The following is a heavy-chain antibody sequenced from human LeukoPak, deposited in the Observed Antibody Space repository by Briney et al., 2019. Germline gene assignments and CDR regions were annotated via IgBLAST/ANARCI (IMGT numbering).Heavy chain of an antibody. CDR2: IIPIFGTA. Sequence: SVKVSCKASGGTFSSYAISWVRQAPGQGLEWMGRIIPIFGTANYAQKFQGRVTITADESTSTAYMELSSLRSEDTAVYYCASGPHYYDSSGYWNYWGQGTLVTVSS. CDR3: ASGPHYYDSSGYWNY. J-gene: IGHJ4*02. V-gene: IGHV1-69*13. CDR1: GGTFSSYA. D-gene: IGHD3-22*01.